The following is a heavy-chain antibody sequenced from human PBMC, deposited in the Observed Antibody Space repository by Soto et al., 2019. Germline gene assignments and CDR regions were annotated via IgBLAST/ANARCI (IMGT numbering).Heavy chain of an antibody. CDR1: AFTFSAYA. CDR2: TSGNGDAT. V-gene: IGHV3-23*01. Sequence: EVQLLEAGGGLVQPGGSLRLSCAASAFTFSAYAMSWVRQAPGKGLEWVSTTSGNGDATDYTEPVKGRFTISRDNSTNTLYLQMNSLRADETSVYYCAKGSDSGALGYRYDSWGQGTLVTVSS. J-gene: IGHJ4*02. CDR3: AKGSDSGALGYRYDS. D-gene: IGHD3-22*01.